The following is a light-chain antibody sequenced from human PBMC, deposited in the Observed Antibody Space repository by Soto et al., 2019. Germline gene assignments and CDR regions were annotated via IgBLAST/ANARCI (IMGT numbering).Light chain of an antibody. CDR3: QQSYSTPPT. J-gene: IGKJ4*01. V-gene: IGKV1-39*01. Sequence: DIQMTESPSSLSASVGDRVTITCRASQRISSYLNWYQQKPGKAPKLLIYAASSLQSGVPSRFSGSRSGTDFTLPISSLQPEDFATYYCQQSYSTPPTFGGGNTGDIK. CDR1: QRISSY. CDR2: AAS.